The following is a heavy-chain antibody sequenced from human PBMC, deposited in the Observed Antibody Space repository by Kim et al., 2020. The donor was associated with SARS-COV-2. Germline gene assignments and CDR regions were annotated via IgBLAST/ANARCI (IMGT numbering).Heavy chain of an antibody. Sequence: ADSVKGRFTISRDNAKNSLYLQVISLRPEDTAVYYCARVPEGTTSAYYFDFWGQGTLVTVSS. V-gene: IGHV3-11*05. CDR3: ARVPEGTTSAYYFDF. J-gene: IGHJ4*02. D-gene: IGHD1-1*01.